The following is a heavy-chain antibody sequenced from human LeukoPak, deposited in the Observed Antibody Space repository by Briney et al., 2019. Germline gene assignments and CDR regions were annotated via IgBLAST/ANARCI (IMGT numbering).Heavy chain of an antibody. Sequence: GGSVRLSCAASGFTFSSDGMHWARQAPGKGLEWVAFISYDGSNKYYADSVKGRFTISRDNSKNTLYLQMNSLRAEDTAVYYCAKDFGDYYYDSSGHFDYWGQGTLVTVSS. CDR2: ISYDGSNK. D-gene: IGHD3-22*01. CDR1: GFTFSSDG. J-gene: IGHJ4*02. CDR3: AKDFGDYYYDSSGHFDY. V-gene: IGHV3-30*18.